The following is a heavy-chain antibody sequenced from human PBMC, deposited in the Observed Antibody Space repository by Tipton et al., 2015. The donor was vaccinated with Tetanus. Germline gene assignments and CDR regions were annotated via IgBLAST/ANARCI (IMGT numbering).Heavy chain of an antibody. J-gene: IGHJ4*02. CDR3: ARARVSYGPRYYFDY. CDR2: IYYSGST. D-gene: IGHD5-18*01. Sequence: TLSLTCAVYGGSFSGYYWSWIRQPPGKGLEWIGYIYYSGSTNYNPSLKSRVTISVDTSKNQFSLKLSSVTAADTAVYYCARARVSYGPRYYFDYWGQGTLVTVSS. V-gene: IGHV4-59*08. CDR1: GGSFSGYY.